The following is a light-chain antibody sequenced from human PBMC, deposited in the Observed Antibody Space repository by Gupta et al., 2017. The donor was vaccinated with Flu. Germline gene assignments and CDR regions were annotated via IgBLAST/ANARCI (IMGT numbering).Light chain of an antibody. J-gene: IGKJ4*01. CDR3: QQYNNWPPS. V-gene: IGKV3-15*01. CDR1: QSVSRN. Sequence: EVVMTQSPATLSVSLGERATLSCRASQSVSRNLAWYQQRPGQGPRLLIYETSTRANGIPATFSGSGSGTEFTLTISSLQSEDFAIYYCQQYNNWPPSFGGGTKVEIK. CDR2: ETS.